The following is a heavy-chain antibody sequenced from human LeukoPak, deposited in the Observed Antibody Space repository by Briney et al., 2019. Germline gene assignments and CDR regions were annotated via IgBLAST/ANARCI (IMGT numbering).Heavy chain of an antibody. CDR1: GFTFSDYW. J-gene: IGHJ4*02. V-gene: IGHV3-7*01. D-gene: IGHD2-2*01. Sequence: GGSLRLSCTASGFTFSDYWMTWVRQAPGKGLEWVANIKQDGSAKYYMDSVKGRFTISRDNAKNSLYLQMDSLRVEDTATYYCARWRGSTSERSDYWGQGTLVTVS. CDR2: IKQDGSAK. CDR3: ARWRGSTSERSDY.